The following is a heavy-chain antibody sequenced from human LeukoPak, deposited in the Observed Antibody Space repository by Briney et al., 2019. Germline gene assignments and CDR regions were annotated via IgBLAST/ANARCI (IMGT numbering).Heavy chain of an antibody. D-gene: IGHD3-10*01. J-gene: IGHJ4*02. V-gene: IGHV3-48*01. Sequence: GGSLRLSCAASGFTFSTYSMNWVRQAPGKGLEWVSFMRHDSTDLYYADSVKGRFTISRDNVKNLLYLQMNSLTAEDTAVYYCARDWFGGTVWGRGTLVTVSS. CDR3: ARDWFGGTV. CDR2: MRHDSTDL. CDR1: GFTFSTYS.